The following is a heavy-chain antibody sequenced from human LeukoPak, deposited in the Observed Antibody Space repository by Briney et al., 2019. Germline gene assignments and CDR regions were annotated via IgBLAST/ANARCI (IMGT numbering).Heavy chain of an antibody. CDR2: IKQDGSEK. Sequence: PGGSLRLSCAASGFTFSSYGMHWVRQAPGKGLEWVANIKQDGSEKYYVDSVKGRFTISRDNAKNSLYLQMNSLRAEDTAVYYCARAYDFWSGYLPYYYYGMDVWGQGTTVTVSS. CDR3: ARAYDFWSGYLPYYYYGMDV. J-gene: IGHJ6*02. V-gene: IGHV3-7*01. CDR1: GFTFSSYG. D-gene: IGHD3-3*01.